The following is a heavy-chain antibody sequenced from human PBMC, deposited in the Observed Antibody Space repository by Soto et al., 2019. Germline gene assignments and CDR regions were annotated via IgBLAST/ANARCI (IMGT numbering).Heavy chain of an antibody. CDR2: ISAYSGNT. CDR1: GYTFTSYG. J-gene: IGHJ6*02. Sequence: ASVKVSCKASGYTFTSYGISWVRQAPGQGLEWMGWISAYSGNTNYAQKLQGRVTMTTDTSTSTAYMELRSLRSDDTAVYYCARDFGYCSSTSCYTPYYYYGMDVWGQGTTVTVSS. D-gene: IGHD2-2*02. CDR3: ARDFGYCSSTSCYTPYYYYGMDV. V-gene: IGHV1-18*04.